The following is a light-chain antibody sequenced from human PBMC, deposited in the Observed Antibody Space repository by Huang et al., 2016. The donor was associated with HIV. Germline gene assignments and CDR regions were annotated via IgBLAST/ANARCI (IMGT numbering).Light chain of an antibody. CDR3: HQYNKWHS. Sequence: EILLTQSPATLSVSPGERVTLSCRASQSIRSNLAWFQQKPGQAPRLLIYDGSTRATGVPARFSGRASGTAFTLTISSLQSEDLAVYFCHQYNKWHSFGQGTKLDI. V-gene: IGKV3-15*01. J-gene: IGKJ2*01. CDR2: DGS. CDR1: QSIRSN.